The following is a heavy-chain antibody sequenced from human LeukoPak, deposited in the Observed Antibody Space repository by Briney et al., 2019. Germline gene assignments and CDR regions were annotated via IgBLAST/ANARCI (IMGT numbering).Heavy chain of an antibody. CDR2: IIPILGIA. CDR1: GGTFSSYA. V-gene: IGHV1-69*04. Sequence: SVTVSCTASGGTFSSYAISWVRQAPGQGLEWMGRIIPILGIANYAQKFQGRVTITADKSTSTAYMELSSLRSEDTAVYYCARDLGGSRYYYGMDVWGQGTTVTVSS. J-gene: IGHJ6*02. D-gene: IGHD2-15*01. CDR3: ARDLGGSRYYYGMDV.